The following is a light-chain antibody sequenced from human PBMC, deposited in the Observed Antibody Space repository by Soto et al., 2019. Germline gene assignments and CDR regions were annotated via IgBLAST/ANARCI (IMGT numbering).Light chain of an antibody. Sequence: DIQMTQSPTTLSSSVGERVTITCRASQSVGTWLGWYQQKPGRAPKLLIYDVSTLESGVPSRFSGSGSGTEFILTISKLQAEDFVVYYRQQYNGFWSFGRGTKVEIK. CDR1: QSVGTW. CDR2: DVS. V-gene: IGKV1-5*01. CDR3: QQYNGFWS. J-gene: IGKJ1*01.